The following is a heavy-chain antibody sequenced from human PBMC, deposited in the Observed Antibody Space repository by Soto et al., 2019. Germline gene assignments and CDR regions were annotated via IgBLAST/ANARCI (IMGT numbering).Heavy chain of an antibody. V-gene: IGHV4-59*01. J-gene: IGHJ4*02. CDR3: ARTSPVAGGFDY. D-gene: IGHD6-19*01. CDR1: GGSISGYY. Sequence: SETLSLTCTVSGGSISGYYWSWIRQPPGKGLEWIGYIYYSTNYNPSLKSRVTISVDTSKNQLSLKLTSVTAADTAMYYCARTSPVAGGFDYWGQGTLVTVSS. CDR2: IYYST.